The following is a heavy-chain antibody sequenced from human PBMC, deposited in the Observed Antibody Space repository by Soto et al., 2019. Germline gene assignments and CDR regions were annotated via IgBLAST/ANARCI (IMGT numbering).Heavy chain of an antibody. J-gene: IGHJ3*02. CDR2: INPNSGGT. CDR1: GYTFTGYY. V-gene: IGHV1-2*04. Sequence: ASVKVSCKASGYTFTGYYMHWVRQAPGQGLEWMGWINPNSGGTNYAQKFQGWVTMTRDTSISTAYMELSRLRSDDTAVYYCARDDSSGDDAFDIWGQGTMVTVSS. D-gene: IGHD3-22*01. CDR3: ARDDSSGDDAFDI.